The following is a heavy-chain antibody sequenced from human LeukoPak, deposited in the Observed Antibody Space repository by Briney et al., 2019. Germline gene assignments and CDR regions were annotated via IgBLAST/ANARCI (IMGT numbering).Heavy chain of an antibody. CDR1: GYTFTGYY. V-gene: IGHV1-2*02. J-gene: IGHJ5*02. CDR2: INPNSGGT. Sequence: ASVKVSCKAPGYTFTGYYMHWVRQAPGQGLEWMGWINPNSGGTNYAQKFQGRVTMTRDTSISTAYMELSRLRSDDTAVYYCAGGGTLRYFDWLVFGPWGQGTLVTVSS. D-gene: IGHD3-9*01. CDR3: AGGGTLRYFDWLVFGP.